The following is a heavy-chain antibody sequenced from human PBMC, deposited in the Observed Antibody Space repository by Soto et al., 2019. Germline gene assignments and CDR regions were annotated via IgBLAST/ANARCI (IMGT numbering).Heavy chain of an antibody. V-gene: IGHV5-51*01. CDR1: GYSFTSYW. Sequence: PGESLKISCKGSGYSFTSYWIGWVRQMPGKGLEWMGIIYPGDPDTRYSPSFQGQVTISADKSISTAHLQWSSLKASDTAMYYCATRVQDPGKYYYGMDVWGQGTTVTVSS. J-gene: IGHJ6*02. CDR2: IYPGDPDT. D-gene: IGHD6-13*01. CDR3: ATRVQDPGKYYYGMDV.